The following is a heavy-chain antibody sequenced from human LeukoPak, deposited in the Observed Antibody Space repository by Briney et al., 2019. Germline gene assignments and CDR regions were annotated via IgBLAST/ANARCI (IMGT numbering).Heavy chain of an antibody. D-gene: IGHD6-13*01. J-gene: IGHJ4*02. CDR1: GGSISSYY. V-gene: IGHV4-59*12. Sequence: PSETLSLTCTVSGGSISSYYWSWIRQPPGKGLEWIGYIYYSGSTNYNPSLKSRVTISVDTSKNQFSLKLSSVTAADTAVYYCARGRPKRGEIFSSSWYAGNFDYWGQGTLVTVSS. CDR3: ARGRPKRGEIFSSSWYAGNFDY. CDR2: IYYSGST.